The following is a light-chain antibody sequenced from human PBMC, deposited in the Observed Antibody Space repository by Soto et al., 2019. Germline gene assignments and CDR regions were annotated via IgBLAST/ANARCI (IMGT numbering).Light chain of an antibody. CDR1: SRDVGAYNY. V-gene: IGLV2-14*01. Sequence: QSALTQAASVSGSPGQSITISCTGTSRDVGAYNYVSWYQQHPGKAPKLMIYEVSYRPSGVSNRFSGSKSGSTASLTISGLQAEDEADYFCSSYTSANTLVFGRATKVTVL. CDR3: SSYTSANTLV. J-gene: IGLJ6*01. CDR2: EVS.